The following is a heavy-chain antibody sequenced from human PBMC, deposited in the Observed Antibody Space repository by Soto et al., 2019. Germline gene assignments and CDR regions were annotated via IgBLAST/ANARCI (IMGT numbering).Heavy chain of an antibody. J-gene: IGHJ4*02. V-gene: IGHV3-30*18. CDR1: GFTFSSYG. CDR3: AKSTYNGYPFDY. Sequence: QVQLVESGGGVVQPGRSLRLSCAASGFTFSSYGMHWVRQAPGKGLEWVAVISYVGSNKYYADSVKGRFTISRDNSKNTLYLQMNSLRAEDTAVYYCAKSTYNGYPFDYWGQGTLVTVSS. D-gene: IGHD5-12*01. CDR2: ISYVGSNK.